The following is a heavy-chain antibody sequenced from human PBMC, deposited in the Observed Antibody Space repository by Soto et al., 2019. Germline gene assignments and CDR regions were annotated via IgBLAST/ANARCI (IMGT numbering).Heavy chain of an antibody. D-gene: IGHD3-22*01. CDR3: ARSIVVVTYFDY. Sequence: SETLSLTCTISGGSIRSGDYYLSWIRQPPGKGLEWIGYIYYSGGTYYNPSLKSRVTISVDTSKDQFSLKLSSVTAADTAVYYCARSIVVVTYFDYWGQGTLVTVSS. J-gene: IGHJ4*02. CDR2: IYYSGGT. CDR1: GGSIRSGDYY. V-gene: IGHV4-30-4*01.